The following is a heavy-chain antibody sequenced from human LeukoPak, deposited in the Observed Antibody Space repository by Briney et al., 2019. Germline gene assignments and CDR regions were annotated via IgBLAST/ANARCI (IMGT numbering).Heavy chain of an antibody. J-gene: IGHJ6*03. Sequence: ASVKVSCKASGYTFTSYDINWVRQATGQGLEWMGWMNPNSGNAGYAQKFQGRVTITRNTSISTAYMELSSLRSEDTAVYYCARGYQNYDFWSGYYTDSWYYMDVWGKGTTVTVSS. D-gene: IGHD3-3*01. CDR2: MNPNSGNA. CDR1: GYTFTSYD. CDR3: ARGYQNYDFWSGYYTDSWYYMDV. V-gene: IGHV1-8*03.